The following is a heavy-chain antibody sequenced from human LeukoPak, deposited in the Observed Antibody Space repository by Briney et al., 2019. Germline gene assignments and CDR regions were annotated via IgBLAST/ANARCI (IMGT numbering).Heavy chain of an antibody. D-gene: IGHD6-6*01. Sequence: AWESLKISCKGSGYSFTSYWIGWVRQMPGKGLEWMGIIYPGDSDTRYSPSFQGQVTISADKSISTAYLQWSSLKASDTAMYYCARHRVVSSSSHYYYYMDVWGKGTTVTVSS. CDR1: GYSFTSYW. CDR2: IYPGDSDT. J-gene: IGHJ6*03. V-gene: IGHV5-51*01. CDR3: ARHRVVSSSSHYYYYMDV.